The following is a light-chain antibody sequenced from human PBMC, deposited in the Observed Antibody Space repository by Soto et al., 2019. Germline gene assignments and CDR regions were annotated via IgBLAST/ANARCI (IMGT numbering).Light chain of an antibody. CDR1: QSVSSN. Sequence: EIVMTQSPATLSVSPGERATLSCRASQSVSSNLAWYQQKPGQAPRLLIYDASNRATGIPVRFSGSGSGADFTLTISSLEPEDFAVYYCQQRSNLPWTFGQGTKVDI. CDR3: QQRSNLPWT. J-gene: IGKJ1*01. V-gene: IGKV3-11*01. CDR2: DAS.